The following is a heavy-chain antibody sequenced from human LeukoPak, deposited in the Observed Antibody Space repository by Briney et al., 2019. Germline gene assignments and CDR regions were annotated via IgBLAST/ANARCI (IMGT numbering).Heavy chain of an antibody. CDR2: ISSSSSTI. D-gene: IGHD6-19*01. V-gene: IGHV3-48*01. Sequence: GGSLRLSCAASGFTFSSYSMNWVRQAPGKGLEWVSYISSSSSTIYYADSVRGRFTISRDNAKNSLYLQMNSLRAEDTAVYYCARDMGIAVAGPDYWGQGTLVTVSS. CDR1: GFTFSSYS. CDR3: ARDMGIAVAGPDY. J-gene: IGHJ4*02.